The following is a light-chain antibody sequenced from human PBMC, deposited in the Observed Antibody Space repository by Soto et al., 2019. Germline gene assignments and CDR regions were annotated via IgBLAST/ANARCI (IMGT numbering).Light chain of an antibody. Sequence: EVVFTQSPATLSLSPGDRATLSCRASQSVNNFLAWYQQKPGQTPRLLIYDASKRATGIPGRFSGRGSGTEFTLTISSLEPEDFAVYYCQQRSNWPTFGQGTRLEIK. CDR2: DAS. CDR3: QQRSNWPT. V-gene: IGKV3-11*01. J-gene: IGKJ5*01. CDR1: QSVNNF.